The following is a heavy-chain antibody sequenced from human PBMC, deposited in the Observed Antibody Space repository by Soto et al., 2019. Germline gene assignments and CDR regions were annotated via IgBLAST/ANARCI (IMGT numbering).Heavy chain of an antibody. CDR3: ARSGYSSSWYHAFDY. V-gene: IGHV3-30-3*01. Sequence: QVQLVESGGGVVQPGRSLRLSCAASGFTFSSYAMHWVRQATGKGLEWVAVISFDGSNKYYADSVKGRFTISRDNSKNMLYLQMNSLRAEDTAVYYCARSGYSSSWYHAFDYWGQGTLVTVSS. CDR1: GFTFSSYA. D-gene: IGHD6-13*01. CDR2: ISFDGSNK. J-gene: IGHJ4*02.